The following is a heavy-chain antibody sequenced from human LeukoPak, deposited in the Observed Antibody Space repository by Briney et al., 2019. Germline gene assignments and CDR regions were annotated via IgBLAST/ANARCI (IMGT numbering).Heavy chain of an antibody. CDR3: ATLLSNAAFDY. D-gene: IGHD6-25*01. Sequence: ASVKVSCKASRYTFSGFYMHWVRQAPGQGLEWMGWINPNSGDTKYAQKFQGRVTMTRDTSISTAYIELSRLRSDDTAVYYCATLLSNAAFDYWGQGTLVAVSS. J-gene: IGHJ4*02. CDR2: INPNSGDT. V-gene: IGHV1-2*02. CDR1: RYTFSGFY.